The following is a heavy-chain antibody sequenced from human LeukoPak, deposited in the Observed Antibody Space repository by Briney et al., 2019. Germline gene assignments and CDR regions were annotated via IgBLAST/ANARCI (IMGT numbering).Heavy chain of an antibody. J-gene: IGHJ4*02. V-gene: IGHV3-30*04. D-gene: IGHD5-12*01. Sequence: GGSLRLSCAASGFTFSSYAMHWVRQAPGKGLEWVAVISYDGSNKYYAGSVKGRFTISRDNSKNTLYLQMNSLRAEDTAVYYCARDTEFSGYGQFDYWGQGTLVTVSS. CDR3: ARDTEFSGYGQFDY. CDR1: GFTFSSYA. CDR2: ISYDGSNK.